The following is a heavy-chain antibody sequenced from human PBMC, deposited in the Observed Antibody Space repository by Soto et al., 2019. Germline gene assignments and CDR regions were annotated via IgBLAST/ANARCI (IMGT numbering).Heavy chain of an antibody. CDR1: GGTFSSYA. V-gene: IGHV1-69*06. J-gene: IGHJ4*02. CDR3: AMGAAYYYDSSGYYNFDY. Sequence: SVKVSCKASGGTFSSYAISWVRQAPGQGLEWMGGIIPIFGTANYAQKFQGRVTITADKSTSTAYMELSSLRSEDTAVYYCAMGAAYYYDSSGYYNFDYCGQGTLVTVSS. CDR2: IIPIFGTA. D-gene: IGHD3-22*01.